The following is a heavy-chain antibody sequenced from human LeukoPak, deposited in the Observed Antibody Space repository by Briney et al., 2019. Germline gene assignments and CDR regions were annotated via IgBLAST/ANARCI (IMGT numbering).Heavy chain of an antibody. Sequence: PGGSLRLSCAVSGFSVTNNYMSWVRQAPGKGLEWVSVFYVGGATYYADSVKGRFAISRDNSENTLYLQVKSLRAEDTAVYYCARGDGYNFFDYWGQGTLVTVSS. CDR2: FYVGGAT. D-gene: IGHD5-24*01. CDR3: ARGDGYNFFDY. J-gene: IGHJ4*02. CDR1: GFSVTNNY. V-gene: IGHV3-53*01.